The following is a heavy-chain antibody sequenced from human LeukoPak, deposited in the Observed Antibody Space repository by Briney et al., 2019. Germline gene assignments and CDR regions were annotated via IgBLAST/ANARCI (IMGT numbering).Heavy chain of an antibody. CDR2: ISGSGGST. J-gene: IGHJ4*02. D-gene: IGHD5-18*01. CDR1: GFTFSSYA. Sequence: PGGSLRLSCAASGFTFSSYAMSWVRQAPGNGLEWVSAISGSGGSTYYADSVKGRFTISRDNSKNTLYLQMNSLRAEDTAVYYCANSRGYGPCYFDYWGQGTLVTVSS. CDR3: ANSRGYGPCYFDY. V-gene: IGHV3-23*01.